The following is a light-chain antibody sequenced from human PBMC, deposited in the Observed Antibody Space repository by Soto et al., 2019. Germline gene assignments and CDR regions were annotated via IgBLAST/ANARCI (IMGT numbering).Light chain of an antibody. CDR2: EGS. Sequence: QSVLTQPASVSGSPGQSITISCTGTSGDVGSYNLVSWYQQHPGKAPKLMIYEGSKRPSWVSNRFSGSKSGNTASLTISGLQAEDEADYYCCSYAGSSTVVFGGGTKLTVL. CDR1: SGDVGSYNL. J-gene: IGLJ2*01. V-gene: IGLV2-23*01. CDR3: CSYAGSSTVV.